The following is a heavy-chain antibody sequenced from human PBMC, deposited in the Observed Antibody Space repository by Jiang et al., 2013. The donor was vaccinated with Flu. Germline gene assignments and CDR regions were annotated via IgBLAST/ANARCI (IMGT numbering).Heavy chain of an antibody. V-gene: IGHV7-4-1*02. CDR3: ASLSWNSRLRANWFDP. Sequence: QSGSELKKPGASVKVSCKASGYIFGSYVVNWVRQAPGQGLEWMGWINTNTGNPTYAQGFTGRFVFSLDTSVRTAYLQISSLKAEDTAVYYCASLSWNSRLRANWFDPWGQGTLVTASS. D-gene: IGHD1-7*01. CDR1: GYIFGSYV. J-gene: IGHJ5*02. CDR2: INTNTGNP.